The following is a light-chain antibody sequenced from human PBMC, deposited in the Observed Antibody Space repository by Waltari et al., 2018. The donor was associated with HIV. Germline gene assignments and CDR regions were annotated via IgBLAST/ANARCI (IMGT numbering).Light chain of an antibody. CDR1: SSNIGAGYD. J-gene: IGLJ3*02. Sequence: QSVLTQPPSVSGAPGQRVTFSCTGSSSNIGAGYDVHWYQQLPGTAPKLLIYGTTNRPAGVPDRFSGSKSGTSAFLAITGLQAEDEADYYCQSYDSSLSGSWVFGGGTKLTVL. CDR2: GTT. V-gene: IGLV1-40*01. CDR3: QSYDSSLSGSWV.